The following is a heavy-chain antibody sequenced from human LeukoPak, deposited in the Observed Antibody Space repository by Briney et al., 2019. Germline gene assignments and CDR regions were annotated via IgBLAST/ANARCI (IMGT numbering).Heavy chain of an antibody. CDR2: INHSGST. D-gene: IGHD3-22*01. V-gene: IGHV4-34*01. CDR1: GGSFSGYY. CDR3: ARHFYLRYYYDSSGQIDY. Sequence: SETLSLTCAVYGGSFSGYYWSWIRQPPGKGLEWIGEINHSGSTNYNPSLKSRVTISVDTSKNQFSLKLSSVTAADTAVYYCARHFYLRYYYDSSGQIDYWGQGTLVTVSS. J-gene: IGHJ4*02.